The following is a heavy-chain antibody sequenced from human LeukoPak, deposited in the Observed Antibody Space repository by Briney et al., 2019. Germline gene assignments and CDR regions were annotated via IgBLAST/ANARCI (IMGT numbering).Heavy chain of an antibody. CDR2: INQDGSEK. J-gene: IGHJ4*02. D-gene: IGHD2-8*01. CDR1: GFTFSSYW. CDR3: AREGGHCSNGICSYFDY. Sequence: GGSLRLSCAASGFTFSSYWMSWVRQAPGKGLEWVANINQDGSEKYYVDSGKGRFTISRDNAKNSLYLQMNSLRAEDTAIYYCAREGGHCSNGICSYFDYWGQGSLVTVSS. V-gene: IGHV3-7*01.